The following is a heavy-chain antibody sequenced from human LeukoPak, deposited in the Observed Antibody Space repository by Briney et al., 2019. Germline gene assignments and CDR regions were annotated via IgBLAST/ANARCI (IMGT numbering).Heavy chain of an antibody. J-gene: IGHJ4*02. V-gene: IGHV3-30*03. Sequence: GRSPRLSCAASGFTFSSYGMHWVRQAPGKGLEWVAVISYDGSNKYYADSVKGRFTISRDNSKNTLYLQMNSLRAEDTAVYYCARDGYYYDSSGYPGSIDYWGQGTLVTVSS. CDR3: ARDGYYYDSSGYPGSIDY. CDR1: GFTFSSYG. CDR2: ISYDGSNK. D-gene: IGHD3-22*01.